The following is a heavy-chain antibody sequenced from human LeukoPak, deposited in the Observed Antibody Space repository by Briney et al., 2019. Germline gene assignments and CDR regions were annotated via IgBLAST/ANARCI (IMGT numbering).Heavy chain of an antibody. D-gene: IGHD3-10*01. CDR1: GFTFSSYG. CDR2: IWYDGSNK. Sequence: GGSLRLSCAASGFTFSSYGMHWVRQAPGKGLEWVAVIWYDGSNKYYADSVKGRFTISRDNSKNTLYLQMNSLRAEDTAVYYCAKDRRVVMFRGVITPDFDYWCQGILVTVSS. CDR3: AKDRRVVMFRGVITPDFDY. V-gene: IGHV3-33*06. J-gene: IGHJ4*02.